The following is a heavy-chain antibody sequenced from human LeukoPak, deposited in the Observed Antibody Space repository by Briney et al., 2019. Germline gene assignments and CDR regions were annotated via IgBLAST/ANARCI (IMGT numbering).Heavy chain of an antibody. V-gene: IGHV4-34*01. D-gene: IGHD1-26*01. Sequence: SETLSLTCAVYGGSFSGYYWSWIRQPPGKGLEWIGEINHSGSTNYNPSLKGRVTISVDTSKNQFSLKLSSVTAADTAVYYCARGRRVGATAYWYFDLWGRGTLVTVSS. CDR3: ARGRRVGATAYWYFDL. J-gene: IGHJ2*01. CDR1: GGSFSGYY. CDR2: INHSGST.